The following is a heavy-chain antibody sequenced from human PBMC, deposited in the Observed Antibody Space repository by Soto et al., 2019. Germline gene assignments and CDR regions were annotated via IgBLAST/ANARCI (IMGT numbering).Heavy chain of an antibody. CDR3: VRSGTSSGRFSDY. D-gene: IGHD2-15*01. CDR2: IYPSDSDI. Sequence: LGESLKISFKGSGYTFTSYWIGWVHQMPGEGLEWMGVIYPSDSDIRYSPSFQGKVTISADKSITTAYLQWSSLKAADTAMYYCVRSGTSSGRFSDYWGQGTLVTVS. V-gene: IGHV5-51*07. CDR1: GYTFTSYW. J-gene: IGHJ4*02.